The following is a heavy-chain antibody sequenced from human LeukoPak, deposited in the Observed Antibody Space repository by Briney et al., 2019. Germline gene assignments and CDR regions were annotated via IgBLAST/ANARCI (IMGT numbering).Heavy chain of an antibody. CDR3: AREVTRLRSGLPLY. V-gene: IGHV1-18*01. J-gene: IGHJ4*02. CDR2: ISAYNGNT. CDR1: GYTFTSYG. Sequence: ASVKVSCKASGYTFTSYGISWVRQAPGQGLEWMGWISAYNGNTNYAQKLQGRVTMTTDTSTSTAYMELRSLRSDDTAVYYCAREVTRLRSGLPLYWGQGTLVTVSS. D-gene: IGHD2-15*01.